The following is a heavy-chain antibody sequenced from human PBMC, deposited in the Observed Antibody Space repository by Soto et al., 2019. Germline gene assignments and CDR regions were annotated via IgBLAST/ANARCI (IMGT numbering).Heavy chain of an antibody. Sequence: QVQLVQSGAEVKKPGASVKVSCKASGYTFTNYGFSWVRQAPGQGLEWMGWISGYNGNTQYVEKFQGRVTMTADTATSTAHMELRSLRSDDTSVYYCAREGPAPDYYYGMDVWGQGTAVTVSS. J-gene: IGHJ6*02. CDR3: AREGPAPDYYYGMDV. CDR2: ISGYNGNT. V-gene: IGHV1-18*01. CDR1: GYTFTNYG.